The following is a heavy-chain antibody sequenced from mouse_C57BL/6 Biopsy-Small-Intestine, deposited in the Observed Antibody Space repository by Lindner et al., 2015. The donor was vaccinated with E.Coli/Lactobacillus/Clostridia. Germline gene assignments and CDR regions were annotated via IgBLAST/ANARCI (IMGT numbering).Heavy chain of an antibody. J-gene: IGHJ1*03. CDR3: ARFYYDYDWYFDV. CDR2: IYPRDGST. D-gene: IGHD2-4*01. Sequence: VQLQESGPELVKPGASVKLSCKASGYTFTSYDINWVKQRPGQGLEWIGWIYPRDGSTKYNEKFKGKATLTVDTPSSTAYMELHSLTSEDSAVYFCARFYYDYDWYFDVWGTGTTVTVSS. CDR1: GYTFTSYD. V-gene: IGHV1-85*01.